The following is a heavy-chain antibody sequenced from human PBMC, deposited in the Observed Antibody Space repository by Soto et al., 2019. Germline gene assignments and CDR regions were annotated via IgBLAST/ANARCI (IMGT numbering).Heavy chain of an antibody. CDR2: IIPIFGTA. J-gene: IGHJ6*02. D-gene: IGHD1-26*01. Sequence: QVQLVQSGAEVKKPGSSVKVSCKASGGTFSSYAISWVRQAPGQGLEWMGGIIPIFGTANYAQKFQGRVTITADEYTNTAYMELSSLRSEDTAVYYCARGLVVGATFYYYGMDVWGQGTTVTVSS. CDR3: ARGLVVGATFYYYGMDV. V-gene: IGHV1-69*01. CDR1: GGTFSSYA.